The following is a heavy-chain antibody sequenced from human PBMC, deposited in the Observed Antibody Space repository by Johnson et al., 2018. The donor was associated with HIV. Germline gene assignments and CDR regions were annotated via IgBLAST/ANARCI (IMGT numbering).Heavy chain of an antibody. V-gene: IGHV3-15*01. CDR2: IKRESDGGTR. CDR3: TRGVNSEGGSI. Sequence: VQLVESGGGVVQPGRSLRLSCAASGFTFSHAWMSWVRQAPGKGLEWVGRIKRESDGGTRDYAAPVKGRFTISRDDSKNTLYLQLNSLKIDDTAMYYCTRGVNSEGGSIWGQGTMVTVSS. D-gene: IGHD3-16*01. J-gene: IGHJ3*02. CDR1: GFTFSHAW.